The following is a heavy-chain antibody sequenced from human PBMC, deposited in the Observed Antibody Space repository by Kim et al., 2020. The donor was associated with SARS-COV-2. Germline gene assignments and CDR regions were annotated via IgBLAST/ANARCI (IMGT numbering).Heavy chain of an antibody. J-gene: IGHJ4*02. CDR2: INPNSGDT. CDR3: ARGSPHSKIGPCDY. V-gene: IGHV1-2*02. Sequence: ASVKVSCKASGYTFSDYYMHWVRQAPGQGLEWMGWINPNSGDTQYAQNFQGRVTMTRDTSFSTVYMELSSLSSDDTAVYYCARGSPHSKIGPCDYWGQGTLVTVSS. CDR1: GYTFSDYY. D-gene: IGHD6-13*01.